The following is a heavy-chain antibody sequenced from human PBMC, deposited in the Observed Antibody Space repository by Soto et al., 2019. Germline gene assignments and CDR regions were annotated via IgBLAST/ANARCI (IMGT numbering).Heavy chain of an antibody. CDR3: ARAESYTTSWYAMDV. D-gene: IGHD2-2*02. Sequence: QVQLVQSGAEVKQPGASVKVSCKASGYSFRNYGFIWVRQAPGQGLEWMGWISGLNGDTNYARSLQGRATMMTDTSTATVYMELRNRRSDDTAVYYCARAESYTTSWYAMDVWGQGTAVTV. CDR2: ISGLNGDT. V-gene: IGHV1-18*01. J-gene: IGHJ6*02. CDR1: GYSFRNYG.